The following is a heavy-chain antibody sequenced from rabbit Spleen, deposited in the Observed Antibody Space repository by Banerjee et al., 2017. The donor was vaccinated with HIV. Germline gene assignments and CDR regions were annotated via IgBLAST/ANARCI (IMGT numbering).Heavy chain of an antibody. V-gene: IGHV1S40*01. CDR1: GFSFISGYY. D-gene: IGHD3-1*01. Sequence: QSLEESGEDRVKPGASLTLTCSASGFSFISGYYMSWVRQAPGKGLEWSACIAAGSAGTTYYANWAILRFTIIKTSTTTVILQITSLTAAFTLTFFCAREASSVWRVVSFYFNWWVPGSLVTIS. CDR3: AREASSVWRVVSFYFNW. J-gene: IGHJ4*01. CDR2: IAAGSAGTT.